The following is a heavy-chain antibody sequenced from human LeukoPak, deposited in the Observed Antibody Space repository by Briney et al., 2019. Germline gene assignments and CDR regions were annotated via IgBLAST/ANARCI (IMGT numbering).Heavy chain of an antibody. D-gene: IGHD3-22*01. Sequence: PSETLSLTCTVSGGSISSYYWSWIRQPAGKGLEWIGRIYTSGSTNYNPSLKSRVTMSVDTSKNQFSLKLSSVTAADTAVYYCARDYYYDSSGYSIPIYYFDYWGQGTLVTVSS. CDR3: ARDYYYDSSGYSIPIYYFDY. J-gene: IGHJ4*02. CDR1: GGSISSYY. V-gene: IGHV4-4*07. CDR2: IYTSGST.